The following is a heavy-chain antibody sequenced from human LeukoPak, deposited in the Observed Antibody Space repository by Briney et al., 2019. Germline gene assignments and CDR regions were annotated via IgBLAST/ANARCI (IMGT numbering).Heavy chain of an antibody. CDR3: ARGSSGWYRPLFLEY. Sequence: GGSLRLSCAASGITFTSYGMSWVRQAPGKGLEWVSTITGISTSTYYADSVKGRFTISRDNSKNTLYLQMNSLRAEDTAVYYCARGSSGWYRPLFLEYWGQGTLVTVSS. J-gene: IGHJ4*02. CDR1: GITFTSYG. D-gene: IGHD6-19*01. V-gene: IGHV3-23*01. CDR2: ITGISTST.